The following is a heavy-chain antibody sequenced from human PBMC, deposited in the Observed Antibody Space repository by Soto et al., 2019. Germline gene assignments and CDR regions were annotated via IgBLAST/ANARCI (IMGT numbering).Heavy chain of an antibody. CDR3: AYCGGDCYSYYFDY. V-gene: IGHV3-64D*08. Sequence: GGSLRLSCSASGVTFSSYAMHWVRQAPGKGLEYVSAISSNGGSTYYADSVKGRFTISRDNSKNTLYLQMSSLRAEDTAVYYCAYCGGDCYSYYFDYWGQGTLVTVSS. CDR2: ISSNGGST. J-gene: IGHJ4*02. CDR1: GVTFSSYA. D-gene: IGHD2-21*02.